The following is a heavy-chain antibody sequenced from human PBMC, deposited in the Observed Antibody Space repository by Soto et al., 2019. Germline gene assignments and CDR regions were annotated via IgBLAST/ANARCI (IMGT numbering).Heavy chain of an antibody. Sequence: PGGSLRLSCAASGLTFSSYGMHWVRQAPGKGLEWVAVISYDGSNKYYADSVKGRFTISRDNSKNTLYLQMNSLRAEDTAVYYCAKDYGSGSYYNVHYFDYWGQGTLVTVSS. CDR2: ISYDGSNK. J-gene: IGHJ4*02. CDR3: AKDYGSGSYYNVHYFDY. V-gene: IGHV3-30*18. D-gene: IGHD3-10*01. CDR1: GLTFSSYG.